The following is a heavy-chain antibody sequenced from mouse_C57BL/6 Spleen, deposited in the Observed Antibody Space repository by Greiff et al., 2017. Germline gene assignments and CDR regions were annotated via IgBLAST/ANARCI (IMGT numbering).Heavy chain of an antibody. CDR1: GYTFTSYW. J-gene: IGHJ4*01. CDR3: AREGGTRTRAMDY. V-gene: IGHV1-59*01. D-gene: IGHD2-14*01. Sequence: QVQLQQPGAELVRPGTSVKLSCKASGYTFTSYWMHWVKQRPGQGLEWIGVIDPSDSYTNYNQKFKGKATLTVDTSSSTAYMQLSSLTSEDSAVYYCAREGGTRTRAMDYWGQGTSVTVSS. CDR2: IDPSDSYT.